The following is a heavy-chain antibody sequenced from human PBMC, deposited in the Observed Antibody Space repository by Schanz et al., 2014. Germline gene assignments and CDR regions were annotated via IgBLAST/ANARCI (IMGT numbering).Heavy chain of an antibody. Sequence: VQLLESGGGLVKPGGSLRLSCAASGFTFSDNFMSWIRQAPGKGLEWISYITTSTSYTNYADSVKGRFTISRDNAKKSLFLQMNSLRAEDTAVYYCTRDRGALINHNDALDLWGQGTMVSVSS. CDR1: GFTFSDNF. CDR2: ITTSTSYT. J-gene: IGHJ3*01. D-gene: IGHD3-16*01. V-gene: IGHV3-11*06. CDR3: TRDRGALINHNDALDL.